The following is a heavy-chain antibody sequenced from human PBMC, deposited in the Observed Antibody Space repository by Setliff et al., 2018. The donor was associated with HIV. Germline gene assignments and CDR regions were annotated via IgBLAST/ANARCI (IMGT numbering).Heavy chain of an antibody. Sequence: QSGGSLRLSCAASGFTFSGYWMHWVRQAPGKGLVWVGFINSNTYGGTTDYAASVKGRFTISRDDSKSSAYLLMNSLKTEDTAVYYCSRVHSPLYYDILTGYLDYWGQGTLVTVSS. CDR2: INSNTYGGTT. D-gene: IGHD3-9*01. CDR3: SRVHSPLYYDILTGYLDY. J-gene: IGHJ4*02. CDR1: GFTFSGYW. V-gene: IGHV3-49*04.